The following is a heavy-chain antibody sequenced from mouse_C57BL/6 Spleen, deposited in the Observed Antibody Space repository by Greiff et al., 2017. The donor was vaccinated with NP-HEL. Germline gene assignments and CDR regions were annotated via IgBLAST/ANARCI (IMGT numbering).Heavy chain of an antibody. D-gene: IGHD2-5*01. Sequence: QVQLQQSGAELVKPGASVKISCKASGYAFSSYWMNWVKQRPGKGLEWIGQIYPGDGDTNYNGKFKGKATLTADKSSSTAYMQLSSLTSEDSAVYFCARTMGYSNNWYFDVWGTGTTVTVSS. CDR2: IYPGDGDT. CDR1: GYAFSSYW. CDR3: ARTMGYSNNWYFDV. V-gene: IGHV1-80*01. J-gene: IGHJ1*03.